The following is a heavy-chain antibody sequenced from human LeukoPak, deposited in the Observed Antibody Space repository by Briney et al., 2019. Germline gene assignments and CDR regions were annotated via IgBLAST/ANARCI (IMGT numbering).Heavy chain of an antibody. D-gene: IGHD3-10*01. CDR2: ISYSGGT. Sequence: SETLSLTCTVSGGSINSYYWGWIRQPPGKGLEWIGYISYSGGTNYNPSLKSRVTISVDTSKNQFSLKLSSVTAADTGVYYCARHYPYGSGSYSPFYFDYWGQGTLVTVSS. V-gene: IGHV4-59*08. CDR1: GGSINSYY. CDR3: ARHYPYGSGSYSPFYFDY. J-gene: IGHJ4*02.